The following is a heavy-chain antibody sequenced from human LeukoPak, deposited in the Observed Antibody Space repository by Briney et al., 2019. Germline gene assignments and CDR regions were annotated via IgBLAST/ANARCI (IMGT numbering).Heavy chain of an antibody. D-gene: IGHD3-10*01. CDR2: ISAYNVNT. CDR1: GYTFTSYG. Sequence: ASVKVSCKASGYTFTSYGISWVRQAPGQGLEWMGWISAYNVNTHYAQKLQGRVTMTTDTSTSTAYMELRSLRSDDTAVYYCATLGSYYYGSGSYYNQESPFDYWGQGTLVTVSS. J-gene: IGHJ4*02. CDR3: ATLGSYYYGSGSYYNQESPFDY. V-gene: IGHV1-18*01.